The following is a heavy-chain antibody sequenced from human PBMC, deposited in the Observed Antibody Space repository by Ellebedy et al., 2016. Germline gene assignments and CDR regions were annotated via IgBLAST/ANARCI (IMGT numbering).Heavy chain of an antibody. D-gene: IGHD3-22*01. J-gene: IGHJ5*02. V-gene: IGHV4-38-2*02. Sequence: GSLRLSCTVSGYSISSGYYWGWIRQPPGKGLEWIGSIYHSGITYCNPSLKSRVTISVDKSKNHFSLKLSSVTAADTAVYYCAREGYDSSGYQSWFDPWGQGTLVTVSS. CDR3: AREGYDSSGYQSWFDP. CDR1: GYSISSGYY. CDR2: IYHSGIT.